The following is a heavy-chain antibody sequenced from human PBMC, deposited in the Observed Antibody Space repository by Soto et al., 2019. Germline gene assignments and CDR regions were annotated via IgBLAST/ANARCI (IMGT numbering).Heavy chain of an antibody. V-gene: IGHV3-64*01. CDR2: ISNNGAHT. CDR1: GFTFSNYE. J-gene: IGHJ6*03. CDR3: ARRGYGSRWPNVYMDV. D-gene: IGHD6-13*01. Sequence: ESGGGLVQPGGSLSLSCAASGFTFSNYEMHWVRQAPGKGLEYVSGISNNGAHTDYAKSVKGRFTISRDNSENTLYLQMGSLRAEDMALYYCARRGYGSRWPNVYMDVWGKGTTVTVSS.